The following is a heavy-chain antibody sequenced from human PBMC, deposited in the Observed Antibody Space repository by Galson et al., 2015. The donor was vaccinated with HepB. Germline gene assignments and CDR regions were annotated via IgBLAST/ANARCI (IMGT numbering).Heavy chain of an antibody. Sequence: SLRLSCAASGFTFDDYGMSWVRQAPGKGLEWVSGINWNGGSTGYADSVKGRFTISRDNAKNSLYLQMNSLRAEDTALYYCARVPQWFGEVHFDYWGQGTLVTVSS. CDR1: GFTFDDYG. CDR2: INWNGGST. V-gene: IGHV3-20*04. D-gene: IGHD3-10*01. CDR3: ARVPQWFGEVHFDY. J-gene: IGHJ4*02.